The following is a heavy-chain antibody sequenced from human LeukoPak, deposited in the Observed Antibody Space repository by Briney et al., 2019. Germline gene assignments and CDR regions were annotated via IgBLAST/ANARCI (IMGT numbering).Heavy chain of an antibody. Sequence: GESLKISCKGSGYSFTSNWIGWVRQMPGKGLEWMGIIYPGDSDTRYSSSFRGQVTISVDKSISTAYLQWSSLKASDTAIYYCARSESSSYYYYMDVWGKGTTITVSS. CDR1: GYSFTSNW. CDR3: ARSESSSYYYYMDV. CDR2: IYPGDSDT. D-gene: IGHD3-22*01. V-gene: IGHV5-51*01. J-gene: IGHJ6*03.